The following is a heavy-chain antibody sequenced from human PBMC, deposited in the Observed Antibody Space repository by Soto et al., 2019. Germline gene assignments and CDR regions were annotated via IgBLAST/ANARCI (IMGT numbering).Heavy chain of an antibody. Sequence: PSETLSLTCTVSGDSNSSDYWNWMRQPPGKGLEWIGHIHDSGDTNHNPALGSRVNISLDTSKKKFSLNLTSVTAADTAVYFCARSTFRHAFDIWGQGTMLTVSS. D-gene: IGHD2-21*01. CDR3: ARSTFRHAFDI. CDR2: IHDSGDT. V-gene: IGHV4-59*01. J-gene: IGHJ3*02. CDR1: GDSNSSDY.